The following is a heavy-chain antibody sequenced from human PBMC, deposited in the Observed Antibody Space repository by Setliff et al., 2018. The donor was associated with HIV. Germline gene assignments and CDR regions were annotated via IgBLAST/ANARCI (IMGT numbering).Heavy chain of an antibody. D-gene: IGHD5-18*01. CDR2: IYTSGST. J-gene: IGHJ6*03. Sequence: ETLSLTCTVSGGSISSYYWSWIRQPAGKGLEWIGRIYTSGSTNYNPSLKSRVTMSVDTSKNQFSLKLSSVTAADTAVYYCAGGYSSPYYYYYYMDAWGKGTTVTVSS. V-gene: IGHV4-4*07. CDR1: GGSISSYY. CDR3: AGGYSSPYYYYYYMDA.